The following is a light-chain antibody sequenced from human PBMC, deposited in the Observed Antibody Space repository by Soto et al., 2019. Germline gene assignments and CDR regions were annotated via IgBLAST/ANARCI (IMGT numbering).Light chain of an antibody. CDR2: WAS. CDR1: QSVLYSSNNRNY. V-gene: IGKV4-1*01. J-gene: IGKJ1*01. CDR3: QQYYDIPRT. Sequence: DIVMTQSPDSLAVSLGARATINCKSSQSVLYSSNNRNYLAWYQQKAGQPPRLLIYWASTRESGVPDRFSGSGSGSDFTLTISSLQAEDLAVYYCQQYYDIPRTFGQGTNVEIK.